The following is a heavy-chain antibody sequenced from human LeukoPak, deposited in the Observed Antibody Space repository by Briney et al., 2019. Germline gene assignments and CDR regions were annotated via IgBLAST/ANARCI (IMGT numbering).Heavy chain of an antibody. V-gene: IGHV4-61*02. CDR1: GGSISSGSYY. CDR3: ARDRRLISDILTGYYRTEYYYYMDV. Sequence: RASETLSLTCTVSGGSISSGSYYWTWIRQPAGKGLEWIGRIYTSGSTNYNPSLKSRVTISVDTSKNQFSLKLSSVTAADTAVYYCARDRRLISDILTGYYRTEYYYYMDVWGKGTTVTISS. CDR2: IYTSGST. J-gene: IGHJ6*03. D-gene: IGHD3-9*01.